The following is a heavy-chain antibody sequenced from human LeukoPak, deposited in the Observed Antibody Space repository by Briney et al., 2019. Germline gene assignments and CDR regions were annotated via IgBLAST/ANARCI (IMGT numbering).Heavy chain of an antibody. V-gene: IGHV1-8*01. CDR1: GYTFTSYD. CDR2: MNPNSGNT. CDR3: ARLDLGLRETGYSYGLVY. Sequence: ASVKVSCKASGYTFTSYDINWVRQATGQGLEWMGWMNPNSGNTGYAQKFQGRVTMTRNTSISTAYMELSSLRSEDTAVYYCARLDLGLRETGYSYGLVYWGQGTLVTVSS. J-gene: IGHJ4*02. D-gene: IGHD5-18*01.